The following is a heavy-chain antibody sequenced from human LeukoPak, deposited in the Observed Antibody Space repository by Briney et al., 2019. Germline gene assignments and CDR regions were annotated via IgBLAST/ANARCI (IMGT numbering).Heavy chain of an antibody. J-gene: IGHJ6*03. CDR2: IMSSSRNI. CDR1: GFSFGRYS. V-gene: IGHV3-21*01. D-gene: IGHD3-3*01. CDR3: ATTRAPSNGRVLYYMDV. Sequence: GGSLRLSCAASGFSFGRYSMNWVRQAPGKALEWFSSIMSSSRNIYYADSVKGRFTISRDNAKNSLYLQLSSLRAEDTAVYYCATTRAPSNGRVLYYMDVWGKGTTVTVSS.